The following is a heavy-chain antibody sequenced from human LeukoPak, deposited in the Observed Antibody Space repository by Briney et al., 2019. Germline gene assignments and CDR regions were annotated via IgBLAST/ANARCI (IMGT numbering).Heavy chain of an antibody. J-gene: IGHJ4*02. CDR2: ITHSGST. CDR1: VGSFSGYY. Sequence: SETLSLTCAVYVGSFSGYYWSWIRQPPGKGLEWIGEITHSGSTNYNPSLKSRVTISVDTSKNQFSLKLSSVTAADTAVYYCASPTRIAVDGLPHADWGQGTLVTVSS. V-gene: IGHV4-34*01. CDR3: ASPTRIAVDGLPHAD. D-gene: IGHD6-19*01.